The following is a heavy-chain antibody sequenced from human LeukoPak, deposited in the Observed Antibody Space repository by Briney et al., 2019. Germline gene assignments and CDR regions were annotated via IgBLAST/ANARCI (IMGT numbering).Heavy chain of an antibody. CDR3: ARDARGYSYPNYFDY. CDR2: ISSSSGYI. D-gene: IGHD5-18*01. J-gene: IGHJ4*02. Sequence: GGSLRLSCAASGFTFSSYSMTWVRQAPGKGLEWVSSISSSSGYIYYADSVKGRFTISRDNAKNSLYLQMNSLRAEDTAVYYCARDARGYSYPNYFDYWGQGTLVTVSS. V-gene: IGHV3-21*01. CDR1: GFTFSSYS.